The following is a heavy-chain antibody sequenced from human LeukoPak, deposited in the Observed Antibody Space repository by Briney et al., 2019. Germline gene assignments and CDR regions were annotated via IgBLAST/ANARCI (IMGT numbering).Heavy chain of an antibody. V-gene: IGHV4-59*01. J-gene: IGHJ4*02. D-gene: IGHD3-22*01. CDR3: ARGRGDSKGTSFDS. CDR2: IYHTGSA. Sequence: SETLSLTCTVSGGSMNNYYWSWIRQSPGKGLEWVGYIYHTGSATYKPSLKSRVTLSLDTSKNQFSLRLNSVTAADTAVYYCARGRGDSKGTSFDSWGQGTLVTVSS. CDR1: GGSMNNYY.